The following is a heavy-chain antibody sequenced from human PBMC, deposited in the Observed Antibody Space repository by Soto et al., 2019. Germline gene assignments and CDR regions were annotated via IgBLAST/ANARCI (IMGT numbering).Heavy chain of an antibody. Sequence: QVQLVQSGAEVKKPGASVKVSCKASGYTFTSYYMHWVRQAPGQGLEWMGIINPSGGSTSYAQKYQGKVTMTRDTSTRTVYMELSSLRSEDTAVYYCPRASDGSGSYYPSYYYGMDVWGQGTTVTVSS. V-gene: IGHV1-46*01. J-gene: IGHJ6*02. CDR2: INPSGGST. CDR1: GYTFTSYY. CDR3: PRASDGSGSYYPSYYYGMDV. D-gene: IGHD3-10*01.